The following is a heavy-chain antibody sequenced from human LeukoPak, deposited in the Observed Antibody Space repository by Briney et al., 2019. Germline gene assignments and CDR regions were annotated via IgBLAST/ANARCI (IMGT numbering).Heavy chain of an antibody. CDR2: IYYSGST. CDR3: ARGAYGAAAFYYFDY. D-gene: IGHD6-13*01. J-gene: IGHJ4*02. CDR1: GGSISSGGYY. V-gene: IGHV4-31*03. Sequence: SESLSLTCTVSGGSISSGGYYWSWVRQHPGKGLEWIAYIYYSGSTYYNTPLKSRVTISVDTSKNQFSLKLSSVTAADTAVYYCARGAYGAAAFYYFDYWGQGTLVTVSS.